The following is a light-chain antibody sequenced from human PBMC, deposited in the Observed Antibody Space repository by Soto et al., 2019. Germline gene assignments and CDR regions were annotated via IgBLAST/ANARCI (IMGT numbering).Light chain of an antibody. Sequence: EIVLTQSPGPLSLSPVERATLACRASQSVSSSYLAWYQQKPGQAPRLLIYGASSRATGIPDRLSGSGSVTDFTLTISRLEPEDFAVYYCQHDASSPPYTFGQATKLVIK. V-gene: IGKV3-20*01. J-gene: IGKJ2*01. CDR1: QSVSSSY. CDR3: QHDASSPPYT. CDR2: GAS.